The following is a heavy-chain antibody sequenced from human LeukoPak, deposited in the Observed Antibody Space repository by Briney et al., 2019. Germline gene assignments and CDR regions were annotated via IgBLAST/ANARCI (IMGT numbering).Heavy chain of an antibody. CDR3: AREWRAKYYYDSSGLDY. CDR1: GGSLSSYY. V-gene: IGHV4-59*01. Sequence: SETLSLTCTVSGGSLSSYYWSWIRHPPGKGLEWIGYIYYSGSTNYNPSLKSRVTISVDTSKNQFSLKLSSVTAADTAVYYCAREWRAKYYYDSSGLDYWGQGTLVTVSS. D-gene: IGHD3-22*01. J-gene: IGHJ4*02. CDR2: IYYSGST.